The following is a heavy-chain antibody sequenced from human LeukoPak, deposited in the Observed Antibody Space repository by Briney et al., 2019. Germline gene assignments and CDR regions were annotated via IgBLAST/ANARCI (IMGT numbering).Heavy chain of an antibody. D-gene: IGHD5-24*01. CDR2: ISHDGRTK. Sequence: GKSLTLSWVVSGFNFDNFAMHWVRQPLAKGLEWVAVISHDGRTKYYADSTKGRITISRHNSKNSLFLQMNNLRSEEPAVYFCARPSPPGDGYNPPDHWGQGTLVTVSS. V-gene: IGHV3-30*04. J-gene: IGHJ4*02. CDR3: ARPSPPGDGYNPPDH. CDR1: GFNFDNFA.